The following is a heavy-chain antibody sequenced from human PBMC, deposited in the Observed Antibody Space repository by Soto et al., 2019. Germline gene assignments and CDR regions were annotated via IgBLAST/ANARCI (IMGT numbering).Heavy chain of an antibody. V-gene: IGHV3-23*01. D-gene: IGHD5-12*01. CDR1: GFTFSSYA. CDR2: ISGSGGST. Sequence: GRSLRLSCAASGFTFSSYAMSWVRQAPGKGLEWVSAISGSGGSTYYADSVKGRFTISRDNSKNTLYLQMNSLRAEDTAVYYCAKDLPLRYSGYDYFDYWGQGTLVTVSS. J-gene: IGHJ4*02. CDR3: AKDLPLRYSGYDYFDY.